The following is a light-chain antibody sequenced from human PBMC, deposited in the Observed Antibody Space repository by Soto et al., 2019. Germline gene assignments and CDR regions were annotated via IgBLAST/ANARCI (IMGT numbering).Light chain of an antibody. CDR2: IAS. CDR3: QQLDSMPIT. Sequence: IPLTQSPSSLSASVGDRVAITCRASQGIRSYLAWYQQKPGEAPKLLISIASILQSGVPSRFSGSGSGTDFVLTISSLKPEDSATYYCQQLDSMPITFGQGTRLEI. V-gene: IGKV1-9*01. J-gene: IGKJ5*01. CDR1: QGIRSY.